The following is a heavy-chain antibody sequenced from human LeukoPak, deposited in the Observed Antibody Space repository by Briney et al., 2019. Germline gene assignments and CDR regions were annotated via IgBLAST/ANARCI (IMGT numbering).Heavy chain of an antibody. Sequence: SETLSLTCTVSGGSISSYYWSWIRQPPGKGLEWIGYVHYSGNTNYNPSLKSRVAMSVDTSKNQFSLKLISVTAADTAVYYCVGWQQLLFDSWGQGTLVTVSS. CDR3: VGWQQLLFDS. V-gene: IGHV4-59*01. CDR2: VHYSGNT. D-gene: IGHD6-13*01. CDR1: GGSISSYY. J-gene: IGHJ4*02.